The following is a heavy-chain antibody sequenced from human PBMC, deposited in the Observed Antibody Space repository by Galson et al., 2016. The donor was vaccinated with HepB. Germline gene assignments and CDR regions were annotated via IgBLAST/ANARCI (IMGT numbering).Heavy chain of an antibody. CDR2: IGVGSGDI. Sequence: SVKVSCKASGYTFTGYYMHWVRQARGQRLEWIGWIGVGSGDISYAQKFQERVTITSDTSTSTAYMELSSLRSEDTAVYYCAADYHDTYFDPWGQGTLVTVSS. CDR1: GYTFTGYY. V-gene: IGHV1-58*02. D-gene: IGHD3-16*02. CDR3: AADYHDTYFDP. J-gene: IGHJ5*02.